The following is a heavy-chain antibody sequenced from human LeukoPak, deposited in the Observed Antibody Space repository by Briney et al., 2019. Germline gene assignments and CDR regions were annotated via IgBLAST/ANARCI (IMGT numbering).Heavy chain of an antibody. CDR1: GGSISSGGYY. V-gene: IGHV4-61*08. Sequence: PSETLSLTCTVSGGSISSGGYYWSWIRQHPGKGLEWIGYIYYSGSTNYNPSLKSRVTISVDTSKNQFSLKLSSVTAADTAVYYCARQLPHADAFDIWGQGTMVTVSS. D-gene: IGHD4-23*01. CDR2: IYYSGST. CDR3: ARQLPHADAFDI. J-gene: IGHJ3*02.